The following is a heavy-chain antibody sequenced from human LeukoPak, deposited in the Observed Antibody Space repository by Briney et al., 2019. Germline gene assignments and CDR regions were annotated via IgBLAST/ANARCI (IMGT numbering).Heavy chain of an antibody. CDR2: IYDTGST. CDR3: QSRFLEWLLDY. CDR1: GDSIRSNNYY. D-gene: IGHD3-3*01. Sequence: SETLSLTCTVSGDSIRSNNYYWGWIRQPPGKGLEWIGSIYDTGSTFYNPSLKSRVIISVDTSKNQFSLKLSSVTAADTAVYYCQSRFLEWLLDYWGQGALVTVSS. V-gene: IGHV4-39*01. J-gene: IGHJ4*02.